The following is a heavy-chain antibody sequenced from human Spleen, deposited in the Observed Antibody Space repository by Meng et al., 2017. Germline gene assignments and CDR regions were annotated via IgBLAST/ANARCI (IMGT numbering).Heavy chain of an antibody. V-gene: IGHV3-23*01. CDR1: GFTFSSYA. D-gene: IGHD2-15*01. J-gene: IGHJ4*02. CDR3: AKDIVVVVAAQDY. CDR2: ISGSGGST. Sequence: GESPKTSCAASGFTFSSYAMSWVRQAPGKGLEWVSAISGSGGSTYYADSVKGRFTISRDNSKHTLYLQINSLRAEDTAVYYCAKDIVVVVAAQDYWGQGTLVTVSS.